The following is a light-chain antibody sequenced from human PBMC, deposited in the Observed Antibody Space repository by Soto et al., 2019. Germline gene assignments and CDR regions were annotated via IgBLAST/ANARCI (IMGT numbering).Light chain of an antibody. J-gene: IGKJ1*01. CDR1: QTVRSN. V-gene: IGKV3-15*01. CDR2: GAS. Sequence: IVMTQSPATLSVSPGGRATLSCRTSQTVRSNIAWYQQKPGQTPRLLIYGASTRATGIPARFSGSGSGTEFTLTISSLQSEDFAVYYCQHYNNWPLTLWTFGQGTKVEIK. CDR3: QHYNNWPLTLWT.